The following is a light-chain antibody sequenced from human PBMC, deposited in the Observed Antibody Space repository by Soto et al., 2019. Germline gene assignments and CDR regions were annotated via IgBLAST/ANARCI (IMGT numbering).Light chain of an antibody. CDR3: QQYGRA. J-gene: IGKJ1*01. Sequence: PGERATLSCRTSQSVSSNYLAWYQQKPAQAPRLLIYGASSRATGIPDRFSGSGSGTDFTLTISSLEPEDFAVYYCQQYGRAFGQGTKVAIK. CDR2: GAS. V-gene: IGKV3-20*01. CDR1: QSVSSNY.